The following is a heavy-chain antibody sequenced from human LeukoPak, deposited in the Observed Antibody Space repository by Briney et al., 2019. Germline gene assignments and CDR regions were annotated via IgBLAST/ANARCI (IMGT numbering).Heavy chain of an antibody. CDR1: GGTFSSYA. CDR2: IIPIFGTA. J-gene: IGHJ6*03. V-gene: IGHV1-69*13. D-gene: IGHD6-19*01. Sequence: SVKVSCKASGGTFSSYAISWVRQAPGQGLEWMGGIIPIFGTANYAQKFQGRVTITADESTSTAYMELSSLRSEDTAVYYCARDAERGYSSGWSYYYYMDVWGKGTTVTVSS. CDR3: ARDAERGYSSGWSYYYYMDV.